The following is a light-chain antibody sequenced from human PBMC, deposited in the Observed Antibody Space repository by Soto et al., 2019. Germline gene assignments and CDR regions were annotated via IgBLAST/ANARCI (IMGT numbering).Light chain of an antibody. CDR3: QRYNSWPPIT. CDR1: QSVSGRY. CDR2: GAS. Sequence: EIVLTQSPGTLSLSPGDRATLSCRASQSVSGRYLAWYQQKPGQAPRLLIYGASTRAAGIPARFSGGGSGTEFTLTISSLQSEDFAVYYCQRYNSWPPITFGQGTRLEI. J-gene: IGKJ5*01. V-gene: IGKV3-15*01.